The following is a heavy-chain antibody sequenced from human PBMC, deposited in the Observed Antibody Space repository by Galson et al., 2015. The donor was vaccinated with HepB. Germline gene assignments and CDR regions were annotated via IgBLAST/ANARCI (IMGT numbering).Heavy chain of an antibody. D-gene: IGHD1/OR15-1a*01. Sequence: ETLSLTCTVSGVSISSNYWSWLRRPPGKGLECIGYIHYSGFTNYNPPLKSRVTISGDTSKNLFSLRLTSVTAADTAVYYCARFSDNNGGFFVDQWGQGTLVTVSS. CDR3: ARFSDNNGGFFVDQ. V-gene: IGHV4-59*01. J-gene: IGHJ4*02. CDR2: IHYSGFT. CDR1: GVSISSNY.